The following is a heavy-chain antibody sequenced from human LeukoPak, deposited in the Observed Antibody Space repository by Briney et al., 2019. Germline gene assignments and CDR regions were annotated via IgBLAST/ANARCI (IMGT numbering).Heavy chain of an antibody. J-gene: IGHJ4*02. D-gene: IGHD3-22*01. CDR1: GYTFTSYY. V-gene: IGHV1-46*01. Sequence: ASVKVSCKASGYTFTSYYMHWVRQAPGQGLEWMGIINPSGGSTSYAQKFQGRVTMTRDTSTSTVYMELSSLRSEDTAVYYCARGPTTIQTYYYDSSGYYYDFDCWGQGTLVTVSS. CDR3: ARGPTTIQTYYYDSSGYYYDFDC. CDR2: INPSGGST.